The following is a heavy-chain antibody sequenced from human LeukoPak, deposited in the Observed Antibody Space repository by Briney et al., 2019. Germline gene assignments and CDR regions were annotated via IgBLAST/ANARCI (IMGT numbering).Heavy chain of an antibody. Sequence: GGSLRLSCAASGFTFSSNYMSWVRQAPGKGLEWVTVISGGGETYYADSVKGRFTISRDNSKNTLYLQMNSLRAEDTAIYFCATVLVGQGYWGQGTLVTVSS. CDR2: ISGGGET. CDR3: ATVLVGQGY. J-gene: IGHJ4*02. D-gene: IGHD3-3*01. CDR1: GFTFSSNY. V-gene: IGHV3-53*01.